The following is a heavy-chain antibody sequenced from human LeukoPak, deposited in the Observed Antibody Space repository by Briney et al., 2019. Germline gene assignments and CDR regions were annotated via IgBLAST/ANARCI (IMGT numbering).Heavy chain of an antibody. Sequence: GGSLRLSCAASGFTLSSYSMNWVRQAPGKGLEWVSSISSSSSYIYYADSVKGRFTISRDNAKNSLYLQMNSLRAEDTAVYYCASYGSGNMDVWGKGTTVTVSS. CDR2: ISSSSSYI. J-gene: IGHJ6*03. D-gene: IGHD3-10*01. CDR3: ASYGSGNMDV. CDR1: GFTLSSYS. V-gene: IGHV3-21*01.